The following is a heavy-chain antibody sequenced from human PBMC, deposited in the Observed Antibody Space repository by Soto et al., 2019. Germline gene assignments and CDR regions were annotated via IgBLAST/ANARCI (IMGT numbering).Heavy chain of an antibody. CDR1: GFTFSSYS. CDR2: ISSSSSYI. V-gene: IGHV3-21*01. D-gene: IGHD3-3*01. CDR3: ARCPTDFWSGYFYYYYGMDV. Sequence: GSLRLSCAASGFTFSSYSMNWVRQAPGKGLEWVSPISSSSSYIYYADSVKGRFTISRDNAKNSLYLQMNSLRAEDTAVYYCARCPTDFWSGYFYYYYGMDVWGQGTTVTVSS. J-gene: IGHJ6*02.